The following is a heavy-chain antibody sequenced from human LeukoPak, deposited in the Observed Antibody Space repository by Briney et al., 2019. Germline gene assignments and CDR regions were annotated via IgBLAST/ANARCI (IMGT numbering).Heavy chain of an antibody. Sequence: SQTLSLTCAVSGGSISSGDYYWSWIRRPPGKGLEWIGYIYYSGSTYYNPSLKSRVTISVDTSKNQFSLKLSSVTAADTAVYYCARAPYSSSLFGWFDPWGQGTLVTVSS. V-gene: IGHV4-30-4*01. D-gene: IGHD6-6*01. J-gene: IGHJ5*02. CDR1: GGSISSGDYY. CDR2: IYYSGST. CDR3: ARAPYSSSLFGWFDP.